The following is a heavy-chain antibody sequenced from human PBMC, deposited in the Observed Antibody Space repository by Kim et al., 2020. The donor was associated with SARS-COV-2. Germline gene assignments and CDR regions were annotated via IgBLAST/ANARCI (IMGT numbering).Heavy chain of an antibody. V-gene: IGHV1-18*01. D-gene: IGHD3-3*01. Sequence: ASVKVSCKASGYTFTSYGISWVRQAPGQGLEWMGWISAYNGNTNYAQKLQGRVTMTTDTSTSTAYMELRSLRSDHTAVYYCARVQLKETRFLEWLSPQDYYYYGMDVWGQGTTVTVSS. CDR3: ARVQLKETRFLEWLSPQDYYYYGMDV. CDR2: ISAYNGNT. CDR1: GYTFTSYG. J-gene: IGHJ6*02.